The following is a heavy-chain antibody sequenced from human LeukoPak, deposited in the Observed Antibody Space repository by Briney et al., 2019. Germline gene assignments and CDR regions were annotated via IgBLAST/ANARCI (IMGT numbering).Heavy chain of an antibody. D-gene: IGHD3-3*01. CDR1: GFTFSSYW. CDR2: IKQDGSEK. CDR3: ARCGRITILGVAGRTGFDP. J-gene: IGHJ5*02. Sequence: GGSLRLSCAASGFTFSSYWMSWVRQAPGKGLEWVANIKQDGSEKYYVDSVKGRFTISRDNAKNSLYLQMNSLRADDTAVYYCARCGRITILGVAGRTGFDPWGQGILVTVSS. V-gene: IGHV3-7*01.